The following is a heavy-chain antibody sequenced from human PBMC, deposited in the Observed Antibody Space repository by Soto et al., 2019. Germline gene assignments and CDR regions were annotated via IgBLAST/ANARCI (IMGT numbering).Heavy chain of an antibody. CDR2: INAGNGNT. CDR1: GYTFTSYA. V-gene: IGHV1-3*01. D-gene: IGHD1-1*01. CDR3: AGNWNDYYYYGMDV. J-gene: IGHJ6*02. Sequence: ASVKVSCKASGYTFTSYAMHWVRQAPGQRLEWMGWINAGNGNTKYSQKFQGRVTITRDTSASTAYMELSSLRSEDTAVYYCAGNWNDYYYYGMDVWGQGTTVTVSS.